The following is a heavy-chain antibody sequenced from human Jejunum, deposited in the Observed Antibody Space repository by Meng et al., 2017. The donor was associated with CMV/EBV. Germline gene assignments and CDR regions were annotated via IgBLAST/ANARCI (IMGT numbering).Heavy chain of an antibody. CDR2: IYPHDSDT. D-gene: IGHD2-8*01. CDR3: ARLRLTNGNADL. V-gene: IGHV5-51*01. Sequence: TASGFTFTDPWIGWVRQMPGKGLEWMGIIYPHDSDTRYRPSFQGHVTISADKSINTAYLRWSSLQASDTGMYYCARLRLTNGNADLWGQGTLVTVSS. CDR1: GFTFTDPW. J-gene: IGHJ5*02.